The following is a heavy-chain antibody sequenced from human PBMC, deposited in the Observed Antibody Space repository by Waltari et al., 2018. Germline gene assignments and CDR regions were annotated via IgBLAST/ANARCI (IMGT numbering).Heavy chain of an antibody. CDR3: AKGGIVATPFDL. CDR2: IWYDGSKK. D-gene: IGHD5-12*01. J-gene: IGHJ2*01. Sequence: QVQLVESGGGVVQPGRSLRLSCAASGFTFSSFGMHWVRQAPGKGLEWVAVIWYDGSKKYYADSVKGRFTISRDNSKNTLYLQMNSLRAEDTAMYYCAKGGIVATPFDLWGRGTLVTVSS. CDR1: GFTFSSFG. V-gene: IGHV3-30*18.